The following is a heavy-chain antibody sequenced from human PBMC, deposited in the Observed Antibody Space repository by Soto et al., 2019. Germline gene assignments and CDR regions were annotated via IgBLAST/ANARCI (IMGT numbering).Heavy chain of an antibody. Sequence: PSETLSLTCTVSGDSISSSSYYWGWIRQPPGKGLEWIGSIYYSGSTYYNPSLKSRVTISGDTSKNQYSLKLSSVTAADTAVYYCARQASSTSDASFDYWGQGTLVTVSS. D-gene: IGHD2-2*01. CDR3: ARQASSTSDASFDY. J-gene: IGHJ4*02. CDR2: IYYSGST. V-gene: IGHV4-39*01. CDR1: GDSISSSSYY.